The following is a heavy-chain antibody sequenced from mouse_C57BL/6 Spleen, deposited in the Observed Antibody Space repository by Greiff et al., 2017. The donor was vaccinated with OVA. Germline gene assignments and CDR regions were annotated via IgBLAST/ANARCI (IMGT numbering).Heavy chain of an antibody. CDR3: ARDTTVVKDY. CDR1: GYTFTSYG. D-gene: IGHD1-1*01. V-gene: IGHV1-81*01. CDR2: IYPRSGNT. J-gene: IGHJ2*01. Sequence: VKLVESGAELARPGASVKLSCKASGYTFTSYGISWVKQRPGQGLEWIGEIYPRSGNTYYNEKFKGKATLTADKSSSTAYMELRSLTSEDSAVYFCARDTTVVKDYWGQGTTLTVSS.